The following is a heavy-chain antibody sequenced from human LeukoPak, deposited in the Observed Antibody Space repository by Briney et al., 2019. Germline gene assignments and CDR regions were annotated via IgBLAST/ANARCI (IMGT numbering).Heavy chain of an antibody. D-gene: IGHD5-18*01. CDR2: INPNSGGT. CDR3: ARPGDTAMDAFDY. Sequence: GASVKVSCKASGYTFTGYYMHWVRQAPGQGLEWMGWINPNSGGTNYAQKFQGRVTMTRDTSISTAYMELSRLRSDDTAVYYCARPGDTAMDAFDYWSQGTLVTVSS. J-gene: IGHJ4*02. V-gene: IGHV1-2*02. CDR1: GYTFTGYY.